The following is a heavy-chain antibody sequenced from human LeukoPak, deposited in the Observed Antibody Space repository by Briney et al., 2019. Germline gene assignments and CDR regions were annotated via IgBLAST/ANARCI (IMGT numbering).Heavy chain of an antibody. V-gene: IGHV4-61*02. CDR1: GGSISSGSYY. D-gene: IGHD3-10*01. Sequence: SETLSLTCTVSGGSISSGSYYWSWIRQPAGKGLEWIGRIYTSGSTNYNPSLKSRVTISVDTSKNQFSLKLSSVTAADTAVYYCARERTPTYYYGSGSLASWFDPWSQGTLVTVSS. J-gene: IGHJ5*02. CDR2: IYTSGST. CDR3: ARERTPTYYYGSGSLASWFDP.